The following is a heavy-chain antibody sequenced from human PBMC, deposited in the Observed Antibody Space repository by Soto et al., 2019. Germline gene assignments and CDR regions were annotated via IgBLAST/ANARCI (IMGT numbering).Heavy chain of an antibody. J-gene: IGHJ4*02. D-gene: IGHD6-19*01. CDR3: VAVDYGDY. CDR2: INAGNGNT. Sequence: QVQLVQSGAEVKKPGASVKVSCKTPGYTFTSYAVHWARQAPGQRLEWMGWINAGNGNTEYSQKFQGRVTFTRDTSASTAHMERSRLRSEDTAVYYCVAVDYGDYWGQGTLVTVSS. CDR1: GYTFTSYA. V-gene: IGHV1-3*01.